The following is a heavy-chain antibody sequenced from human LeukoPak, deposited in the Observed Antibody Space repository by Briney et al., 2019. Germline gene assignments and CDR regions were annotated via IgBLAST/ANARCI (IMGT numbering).Heavy chain of an antibody. CDR3: AELGITMIGGV. CDR1: GFTFSSYW. CDR2: INSDGSST. Sequence: GGSLRLSCAASGFTFSSYWMHWVRQAPGKGLVWVSRINSDGSSTSYADSVKGRCTISRDNAKNTLYLQMNSLRAEDTAVYYCAELGITMIGGVWGKGTTVTISS. D-gene: IGHD3-10*02. J-gene: IGHJ6*04. V-gene: IGHV3-74*01.